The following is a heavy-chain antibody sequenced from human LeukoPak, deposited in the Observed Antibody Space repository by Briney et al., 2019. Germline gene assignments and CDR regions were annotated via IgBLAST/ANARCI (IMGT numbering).Heavy chain of an antibody. CDR3: ARRAYSAADWKHFDF. CDR1: GGSISSSSDY. V-gene: IGHV4-39*01. J-gene: IGHJ4*02. D-gene: IGHD1-1*01. Sequence: SETLSLTRTVSGGSISSSSDYWGWIRQAPGKGLEWIGSIYYHQNTCYNSSLTSRVTISLYPSQNQFSMNRNFVSAPDTAANFCARRAYSAADWKHFDFWGQGTLVTVSS. CDR2: IYYHQNT.